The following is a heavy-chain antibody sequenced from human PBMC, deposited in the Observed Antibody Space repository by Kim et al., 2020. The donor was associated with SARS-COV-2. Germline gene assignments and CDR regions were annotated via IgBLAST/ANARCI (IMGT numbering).Heavy chain of an antibody. Sequence: DSVKGRLTTSRDNAKNSLYLQMNSLRAEDTAVYYCACFPFRGSGWYRIDYWGQGTLVTVSS. CDR3: ACFPFRGSGWYRIDY. J-gene: IGHJ4*02. D-gene: IGHD6-19*01. V-gene: IGHV3-21*01.